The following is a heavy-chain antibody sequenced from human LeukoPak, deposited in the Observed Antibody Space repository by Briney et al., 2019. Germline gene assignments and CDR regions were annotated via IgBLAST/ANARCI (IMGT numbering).Heavy chain of an antibody. CDR2: ISYDGSNK. V-gene: IGHV3-30*18. D-gene: IGHD6-13*01. Sequence: GGSLRLSCAASGFTFSSYGMHWVRQAPGKGLEWVAVISYDGSNKYYADSVKGRFTISRDNSKNTLYLQMNSLRAEDTAVYYCAKVGQPYGSPRGGYLDYWGQGTLVTVSS. J-gene: IGHJ4*02. CDR1: GFTFSSYG. CDR3: AKVGQPYGSPRGGYLDY.